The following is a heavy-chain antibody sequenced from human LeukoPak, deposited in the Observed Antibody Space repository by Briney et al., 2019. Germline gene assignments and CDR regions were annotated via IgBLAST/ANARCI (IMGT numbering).Heavy chain of an antibody. Sequence: ASVKVSCKTSGYTLNNFGITWVRQAPGQRPEWMGWISIGDGRTHYGRMFQDRVSMTREMSSNTAFLELNSLRSDDTAVYFCSRSYYSSSWYYFDHWGQGTLVTVSS. D-gene: IGHD2-15*01. CDR3: SRSYYSSSWYYFDH. V-gene: IGHV1-18*01. J-gene: IGHJ4*02. CDR2: ISIGDGRT. CDR1: GYTLNNFG.